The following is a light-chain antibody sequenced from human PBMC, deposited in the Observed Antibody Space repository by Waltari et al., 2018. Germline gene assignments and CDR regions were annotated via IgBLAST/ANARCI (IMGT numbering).Light chain of an antibody. V-gene: IGLV2-18*02. CDR3: SSWTGSPV. Sequence: QSALTQPPSVSGSPGQTVTITCTGTNSDFGSYNRVSWYQKHPGTAPKIVIYEVNKRHSGVPDRFSGSKSRHTASLTISGLQAEDEADYYCSSWTGSPVFGGGTKLTVL. J-gene: IGLJ3*02. CDR1: NSDFGSYNR. CDR2: EVN.